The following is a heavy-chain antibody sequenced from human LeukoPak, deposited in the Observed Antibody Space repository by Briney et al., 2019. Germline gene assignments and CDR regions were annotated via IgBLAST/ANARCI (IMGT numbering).Heavy chain of an antibody. V-gene: IGHV1-2*02. CDR2: INPNSGGT. Sequence: ASVKASCKASGYTFTGYYMHWVRQAPGQGLEWMGWINPNSGGTNYAQKFQGRVTMTRDTSISTAYMELSRLRSDDTAVYYCSTIVVVVAATQDYWGQGTLVTVSS. CDR3: STIVVVVAATQDY. D-gene: IGHD2-15*01. CDR1: GYTFTGYY. J-gene: IGHJ4*02.